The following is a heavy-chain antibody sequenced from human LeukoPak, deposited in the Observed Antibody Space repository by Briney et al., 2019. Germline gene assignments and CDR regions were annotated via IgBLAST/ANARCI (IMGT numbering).Heavy chain of an antibody. J-gene: IGHJ4*02. CDR1: GFTFSSYA. CDR3: LKGGANWALPSDD. V-gene: IGHV3-30*07. D-gene: IGHD7-27*01. CDR2: ISYDGSNK. Sequence: GRSLRLSCAASGFTFSSYAMHWVRQAPGKGLEWVAVISYDGSNKYYADSVKGRFTISRDNSKNTLYLQMNSLRAEDTAVYKCLKGGANWALPSDDWGQGTLVTVSS.